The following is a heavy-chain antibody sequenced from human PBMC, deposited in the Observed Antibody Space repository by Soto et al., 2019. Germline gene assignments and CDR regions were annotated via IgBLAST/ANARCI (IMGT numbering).Heavy chain of an antibody. CDR3: ARDSFPRALAAAEAFDY. V-gene: IGHV3-21*01. CDR2: ISSSSSYI. Sequence: GGSLRLSCAASGFTFSSYSMNWVRQAPGKGLEWVSSISSSSSYIYYADSVKGRFTISRDNAKNSLYLQMNSLIAEDTAVYYCARDSFPRALAAAEAFDYWGQGTLVTVSS. J-gene: IGHJ4*02. CDR1: GFTFSSYS. D-gene: IGHD6-13*01.